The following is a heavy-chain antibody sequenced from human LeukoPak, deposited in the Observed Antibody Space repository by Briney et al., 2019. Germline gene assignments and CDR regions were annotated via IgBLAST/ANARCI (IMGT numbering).Heavy chain of an antibody. CDR2: ISYDGSNK. CDR3: ARDHGSSWPDY. CDR1: GFTFSSYA. Sequence: QPGRSLRLSCAASGFTFSSYATHWVRQAPGKGLEWVAVISYDGSNKYYADSVKGRFTISRDNSKNTLYLQMNSLRAEDTAVYYCARDHGSSWPDYWGQGTLVTVSS. D-gene: IGHD6-13*01. J-gene: IGHJ4*02. V-gene: IGHV3-30-3*01.